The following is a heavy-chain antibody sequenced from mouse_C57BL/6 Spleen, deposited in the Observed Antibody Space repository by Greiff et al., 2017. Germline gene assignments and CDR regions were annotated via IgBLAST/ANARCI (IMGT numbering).Heavy chain of an antibody. CDR2: IHPNSGST. V-gene: IGHV1-64*01. D-gene: IGHD1-1*01. J-gene: IGHJ2*01. CDR3: ARRDYYGSAVNYFDY. CDR1: GYTFTSYW. Sequence: QVQLQQPGAELVKPGASVKLSCKASGYTFTSYWMHWVKQRPGQGLEWIGMIHPNSGSTKYNEKFKSKATLTVDKSASTAYMQLSSLTSEDSAFYDCARRDYYGSAVNYFDYWGQGTTLTVSS.